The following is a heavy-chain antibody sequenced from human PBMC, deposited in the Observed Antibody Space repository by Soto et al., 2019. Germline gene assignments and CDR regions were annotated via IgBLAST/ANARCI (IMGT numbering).Heavy chain of an antibody. D-gene: IGHD3-3*01. CDR1: GFTFSSYG. CDR2: IWYDGSNK. V-gene: IGHV3-33*01. CDR3: ARGFDFWSGYYEYYFDY. J-gene: IGHJ4*02. Sequence: QVQLVESGGGVVQPGRSLRLSCAASGFTFSSYGMHWVRQAPGKGLEWVAVIWYDGSNKYYADSVKGRFTISRDNSKNTLYLQMNSLRAEDTAVYYWARGFDFWSGYYEYYFDYWGQGTLVTVSS.